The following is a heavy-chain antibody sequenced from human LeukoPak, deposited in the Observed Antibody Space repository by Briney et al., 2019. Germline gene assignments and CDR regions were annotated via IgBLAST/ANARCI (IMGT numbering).Heavy chain of an antibody. Sequence: SETLSLTCTVSGGSISSSSYYWGWIRQPPGKGLEWIGSIYYSGSTYYNPSLKSRVTISVDTSKNQFSLKLSSVTAADTAAYYCARHGNWFDPWGQGTLVTVSS. CDR1: GGSISSSSYY. CDR2: IYYSGST. V-gene: IGHV4-39*01. J-gene: IGHJ5*02. CDR3: ARHGNWFDP.